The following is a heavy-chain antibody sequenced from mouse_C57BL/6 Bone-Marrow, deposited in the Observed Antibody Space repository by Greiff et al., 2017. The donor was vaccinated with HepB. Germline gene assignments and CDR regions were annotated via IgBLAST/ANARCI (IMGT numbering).Heavy chain of an antibody. CDR3: ARNSPITTVPSDY. Sequence: VQLQQSGAELVKPGASVKLSCKASGYTFTSYWMHWVKQRPGQGLEWIGMIHPNSGSTNYNEKFKSKATLTVDKSSSTAYMQLSSLTSEDSAVYYCARNSPITTVPSDYWGQGTTLTVSS. J-gene: IGHJ2*01. V-gene: IGHV1-64*01. CDR1: GYTFTSYW. CDR2: IHPNSGST. D-gene: IGHD1-1*01.